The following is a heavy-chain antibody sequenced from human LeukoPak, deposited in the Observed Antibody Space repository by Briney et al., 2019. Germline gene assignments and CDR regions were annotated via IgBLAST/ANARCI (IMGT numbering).Heavy chain of an antibody. J-gene: IGHJ4*02. Sequence: GGSLRLSCAASGFTVSSNYMSWVRQAPGKGLEWVSVIYSGGSTYYADSVKGRFTIPRDNSKNTLYLQMNSLRAEDTAVYYCARGYYYGMIDYWGQGTLVTVSS. CDR1: GFTVSSNY. CDR2: IYSGGST. D-gene: IGHD3-10*01. CDR3: ARGYYYGMIDY. V-gene: IGHV3-66*01.